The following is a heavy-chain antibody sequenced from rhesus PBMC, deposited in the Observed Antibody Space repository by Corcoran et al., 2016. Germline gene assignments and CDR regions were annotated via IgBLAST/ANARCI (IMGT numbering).Heavy chain of an antibody. CDR2: IRPITSVT. Sequence: EVQLVQSGAEVKRPGESLKISCKTSGYSFTSYWISWVRQMPGKGLEWMGAIRPITSVTHYSPSSQGQFTISADKSISPAYLQGSSLKASDTATYYCARRGNNNRFDVWGPGVLVTVSS. D-gene: IGHD1-44*01. V-gene: IGHV5-20*02. CDR3: ARRGNNNRFDV. J-gene: IGHJ5-1*01. CDR1: GYSFTSYW.